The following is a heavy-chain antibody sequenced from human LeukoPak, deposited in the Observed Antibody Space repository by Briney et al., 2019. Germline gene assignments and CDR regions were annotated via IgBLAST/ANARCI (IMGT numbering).Heavy chain of an antibody. D-gene: IGHD4/OR15-4a*01. CDR2: ITGSGDGT. Sequence: PGGSLRLSCAASGFTFSTYAMTWVRQAPGKGLEWVSSITGSGDGTSAADSVTGRFSISRDSSKSTLYLQMNSLRVEDTAVYYCAKAGLVRGGALDSWGQGTLVTVSS. CDR1: GFTFSTYA. V-gene: IGHV3-23*01. J-gene: IGHJ4*02. CDR3: AKAGLVRGGALDS.